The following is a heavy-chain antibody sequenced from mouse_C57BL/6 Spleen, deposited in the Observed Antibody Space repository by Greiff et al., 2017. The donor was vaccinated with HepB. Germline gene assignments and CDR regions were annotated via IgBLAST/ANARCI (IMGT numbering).Heavy chain of an antibody. D-gene: IGHD5-1*01. V-gene: IGHV14-4*01. CDR2: IDPENGDT. CDR3: TTGSNFDY. J-gene: IGHJ2*01. CDR1: GFNIKDDY. Sequence: VQLKESGAELVRPGASVKLSCTASGFNIKDDYMHWVKHRPEQGLEWIGWIDPENGDTEYASKFQGKATITADTSSNTAYLQLSSLTSEDTAVDYCTTGSNFDYWGQGTTLTVSS.